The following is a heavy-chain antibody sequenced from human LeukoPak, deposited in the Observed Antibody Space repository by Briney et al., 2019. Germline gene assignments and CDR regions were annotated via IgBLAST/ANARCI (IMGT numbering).Heavy chain of an antibody. CDR2: INHSGST. CDR3: AMRRGYIDAFDI. V-gene: IGHV4-34*01. D-gene: IGHD6-25*01. CDR1: GGSFSGYY. J-gene: IGHJ3*02. Sequence: SETLSLTCAVYGGSFSGYYWSWIRQPPGKGLEWIGEINHSGSTNYNPSLKSRVTISVDTSKNQFSLKLSSVTAADTAVYYCAMRRGYIDAFDIWGQGTMVTVSS.